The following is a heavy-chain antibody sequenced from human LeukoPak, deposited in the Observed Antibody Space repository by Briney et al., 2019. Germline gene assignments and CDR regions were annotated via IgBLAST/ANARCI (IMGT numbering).Heavy chain of an antibody. V-gene: IGHV3-30-3*01. CDR1: GFTFSSYA. CDR2: ISYDGSNK. J-gene: IGHJ4*02. Sequence: PGGSLRLSCAASGFTFSSYAMHWVRQAPGNGLEWVAVISYDGSNKYYADSVKGRFTISRDNSKNTLYLQMNSLRAEDTAVYYCARAYRSLGYFDYWGQGTLVTVSS. D-gene: IGHD3-3*01. CDR3: ARAYRSLGYFDY.